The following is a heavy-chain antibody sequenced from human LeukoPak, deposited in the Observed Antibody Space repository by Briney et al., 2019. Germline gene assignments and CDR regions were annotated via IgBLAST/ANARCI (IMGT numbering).Heavy chain of an antibody. Sequence: GGSLRLSCAASGFTVSSNYMSWVRQAPGKGLEWVSVIYSGGSTYYADSVKGRFTISRDNSKNTLYLQMNSLRAEDTAVYYCAKDRITMVRGGTVFDYWGQGTLVTVSS. D-gene: IGHD3-10*01. J-gene: IGHJ4*02. CDR1: GFTVSSNY. CDR3: AKDRITMVRGGTVFDY. V-gene: IGHV3-53*01. CDR2: IYSGGST.